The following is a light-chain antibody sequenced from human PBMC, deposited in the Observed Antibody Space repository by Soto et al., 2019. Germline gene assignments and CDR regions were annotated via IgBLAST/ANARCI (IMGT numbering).Light chain of an antibody. V-gene: IGLV7-46*01. CDR1: TGAVPSGHY. CDR3: LLSYSGARPVV. CDR2: DTS. J-gene: IGLJ2*01. Sequence: QAVVTQEPSLTVSPGGTVTLTCGSSTGAVPSGHYPYWFQQKPGQAPRTLIYDTSNKHSWTPARSSGSLLGGKAALTLPGAQPEDEAEYYCLLSYSGARPVVFGGGTKVTVL.